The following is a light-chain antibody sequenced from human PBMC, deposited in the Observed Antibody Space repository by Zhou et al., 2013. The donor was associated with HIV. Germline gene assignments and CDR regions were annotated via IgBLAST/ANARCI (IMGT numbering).Light chain of an antibody. CDR1: QAISNS. Sequence: DIQMTQSPSSLSASVGDRVTITCRASQAISNSLAWYQQKPGKAPRVLLFAATKLHSGVPSRFSGSGSGTDYTLTINSLQPEDFATYFCGHLLLISPGTFGQGTKLDLK. J-gene: IGKJ2*01. CDR3: GHLLLISPGT. V-gene: IGKV1-NL1*01. CDR2: AAT.